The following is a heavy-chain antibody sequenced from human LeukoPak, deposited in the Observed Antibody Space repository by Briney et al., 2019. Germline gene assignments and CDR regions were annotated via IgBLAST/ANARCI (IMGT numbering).Heavy chain of an antibody. V-gene: IGHV3-30*18. CDR3: AKDGPYCSGGSCYSTWVDY. CDR2: ISYDGSNK. J-gene: IGHJ4*02. D-gene: IGHD2-15*01. Sequence: GGSLRLSCAASGFTFSSYGMHWVRQAPGKGLEWVAVISYDGSNKYYADSVKGRFTISRDNSKNTLYLQMNSLRAEDTAVYYCAKDGPYCSGGSCYSTWVDYWGQGTLVTVSS. CDR1: GFTFSSYG.